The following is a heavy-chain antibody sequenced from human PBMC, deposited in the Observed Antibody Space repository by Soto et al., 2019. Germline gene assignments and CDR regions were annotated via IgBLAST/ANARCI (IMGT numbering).Heavy chain of an antibody. CDR2: IREDGSEK. CDR3: ARDRGVYSTTWSGHYFYHGTDV. CDR1: GFTFSSYW. Sequence: EHLEESGGGLVQPGGSLRLSCAASGFTFSSYWMTWVRQAPGKGLEWVANIREDGSEKNYVDSVKGRFTISRDNPKNSLYLEMSSLRVEDTAVYYCARDRGVYSTTWSGHYFYHGTDVWGQGTTVTVFS. J-gene: IGHJ6*02. D-gene: IGHD3-10*01. V-gene: IGHV3-7*03.